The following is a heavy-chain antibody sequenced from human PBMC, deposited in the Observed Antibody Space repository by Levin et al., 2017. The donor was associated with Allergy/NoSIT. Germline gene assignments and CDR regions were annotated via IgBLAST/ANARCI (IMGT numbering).Heavy chain of an antibody. J-gene: IGHJ4*02. CDR3: ARVQWDDFWSGYSQFDY. V-gene: IGHV3-66*01. CDR2: IYSGGST. Sequence: SGGSLRLSCAASGFTVSSNYMSWVRQAPGKGLEWVSVIYSGGSTYYADSVKGRFTISRDNSKNTLYLQMNSLRAEDTAVYYCARVQWDDFWSGYSQFDYWGQGTLVTVSS. CDR1: GFTVSSNY. D-gene: IGHD3-3*01.